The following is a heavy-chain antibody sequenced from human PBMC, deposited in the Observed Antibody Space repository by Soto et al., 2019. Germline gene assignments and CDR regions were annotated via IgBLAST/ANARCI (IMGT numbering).Heavy chain of an antibody. D-gene: IGHD6-13*01. CDR2: INHSGST. CDR3: ARMGAAAGTQGGYYYYYGMDV. Sequence: SETLSLTCAVYGGSFSGYYWSWIRQPPGKGLEWIGEINHSGSTNYNPSLKSRVTISVDTSKNQFSLKLSSVTAADTAVYYCARMGAAAGTQGGYYYYYGMDVWGQGTTVTASS. V-gene: IGHV4-34*01. J-gene: IGHJ6*02. CDR1: GGSFSGYY.